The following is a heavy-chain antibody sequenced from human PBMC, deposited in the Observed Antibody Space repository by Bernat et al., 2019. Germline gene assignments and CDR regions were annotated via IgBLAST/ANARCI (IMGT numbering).Heavy chain of an antibody. CDR3: AKSPGSGWYFDY. CDR2: ISYDGSDK. Sequence: QVQLMESGGGVVQPGRSLRLSCAASGFTFSSYAMHWVRQAPGKGLEWVAVISYDGSDKHYADSVQGRVTVSRDNSKNTLYLQMNSLRAEDTAVYYCAKSPGSGWYFDYWGRGTLVTVSS. J-gene: IGHJ4*02. V-gene: IGHV3-30*18. D-gene: IGHD6-19*01. CDR1: GFTFSSYA.